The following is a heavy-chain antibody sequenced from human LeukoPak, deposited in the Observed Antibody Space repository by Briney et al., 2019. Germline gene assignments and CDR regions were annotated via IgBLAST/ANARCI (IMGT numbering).Heavy chain of an antibody. Sequence: LQTLSLTCTVSGGSINSETYYWGWIRQPPGKGQEGIGSIYNSGSTYYNPSLKSRVTISVETSKNQFSVNLRSVTAADTALYYCARHSSGWYYFDYWGKGTLVSVSS. CDR2: IYNSGST. J-gene: IGHJ4*02. D-gene: IGHD6-19*01. CDR3: ARHSSGWYYFDY. CDR1: GGSINSETYY. V-gene: IGHV4-39*01.